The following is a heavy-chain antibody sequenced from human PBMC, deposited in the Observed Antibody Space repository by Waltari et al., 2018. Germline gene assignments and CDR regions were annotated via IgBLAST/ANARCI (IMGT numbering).Heavy chain of an antibody. Sequence: ELQLLESGGGFVQPGGYLRLLCAASGFSFGHYAMTWVRQAPGKGLEWVSGISGSGDSIYYADSVKGRFTISRDNSKNTLTLQVNSLRGEDTAVYYCARLNDDHDFQALDFWGQGTLVTVSS. V-gene: IGHV3-23*01. CDR3: ARLNDDHDFQALDF. D-gene: IGHD1-1*01. J-gene: IGHJ4*02. CDR2: ISGSGDSI. CDR1: GFSFGHYA.